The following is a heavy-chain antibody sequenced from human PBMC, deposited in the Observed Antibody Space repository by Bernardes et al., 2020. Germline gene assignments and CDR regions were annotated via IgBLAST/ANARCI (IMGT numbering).Heavy chain of an antibody. CDR3: AKDTESGILADYYYYGMDV. V-gene: IGHV3-23*01. D-gene: IGHD1-26*01. J-gene: IGHJ6*04. CDR1: GFTFSSYA. CDR2: ISGSGGST. Sequence: GGSLRLSCAASGFTFSSYAMSWVRQAPGKGLEWVSAISGSGGSTYYADSVKGRFTISRDNSKNTLYLQMNSLRAEDTAVYYCAKDTESGILADYYYYGMDVWGKGTTVTVSS.